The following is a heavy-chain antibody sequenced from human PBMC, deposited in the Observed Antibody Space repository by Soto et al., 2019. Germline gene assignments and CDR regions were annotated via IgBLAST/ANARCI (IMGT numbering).Heavy chain of an antibody. Sequence: SETLSLTCIVSGVSVTSYTWSWVRQPANKGLEWIGRVSSSVSATYNPSLKSRVSTSMDTAENRISLKLDSVTAADAGVYFCARDGMTTGDTWGPGTLVTVSS. D-gene: IGHD2-21*02. V-gene: IGHV4-4*07. J-gene: IGHJ4*02. CDR3: ARDGMTTGDT. CDR1: GVSVTSYT. CDR2: VSSSVSA.